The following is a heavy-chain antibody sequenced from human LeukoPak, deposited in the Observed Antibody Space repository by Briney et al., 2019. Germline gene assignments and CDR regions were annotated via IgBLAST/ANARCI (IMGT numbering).Heavy chain of an antibody. CDR1: GGSFSGYY. V-gene: IGHV4-34*01. Sequence: SETLSLTCAVCGGSFSGYYWSWIRQPPGKGLEWIGEINHSGSTNYNPSLKSRVTISVDTSKNQFSLKLSSVTAADTAVYYCAREYYDILTGYSYYMDVWGKGTTVTVSS. CDR3: AREYYDILTGYSYYMDV. J-gene: IGHJ6*03. CDR2: INHSGST. D-gene: IGHD3-9*01.